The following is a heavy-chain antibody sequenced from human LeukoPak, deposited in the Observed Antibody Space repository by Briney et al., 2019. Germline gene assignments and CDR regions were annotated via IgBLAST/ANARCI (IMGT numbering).Heavy chain of an antibody. D-gene: IGHD6-13*01. CDR1: GFTFEDFA. Sequence: PGGSLSLSCEASGFTFEDFAMNWFRQAPGKGLEWVSDISASGGRTYYADSVKGRFTISRDNSKNTMYQQMNSLRAEDTAVYYCAKAGGSSWYDAWGQGILVTVSS. CDR3: AKAGGSSWYDA. V-gene: IGHV3-23*01. CDR2: ISASGGRT. J-gene: IGHJ5*02.